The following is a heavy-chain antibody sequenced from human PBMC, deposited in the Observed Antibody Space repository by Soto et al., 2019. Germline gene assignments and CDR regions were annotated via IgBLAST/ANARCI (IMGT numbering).Heavy chain of an antibody. CDR2: ISAYNGNT. D-gene: IGHD3-10*01. CDR1: GYTFTSYG. Sequence: GASVKVSCKASGYTFTSYGISWVRQAPGQGLEWMGWISAYNGNTKYARKLQGRVTMTTDTSTSTAFMELRSLRSDDTAVYYCARDSFTHELLWFGPRGMDVGGQGTTV. V-gene: IGHV1-18*04. J-gene: IGHJ6*02. CDR3: ARDSFTHELLWFGPRGMDV.